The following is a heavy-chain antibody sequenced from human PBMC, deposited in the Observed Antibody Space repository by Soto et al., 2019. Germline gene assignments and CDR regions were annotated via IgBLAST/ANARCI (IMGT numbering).Heavy chain of an antibody. CDR2: IYYSGST. CDR1: GGSISSGGYY. D-gene: IGHD2-2*02. J-gene: IGHJ1*01. CDR3: ESSISKRYFQH. Sequence: SETLSLTCTVSGGSISSGGYYWSWIRQHPGKGLEWIGYIYYSGSTYYNPSLKSRVTISVDTSKNQFSLKLSSVTAADTAVYYCESSISKRYFQHWGQGTLVTVSS. V-gene: IGHV4-31*03.